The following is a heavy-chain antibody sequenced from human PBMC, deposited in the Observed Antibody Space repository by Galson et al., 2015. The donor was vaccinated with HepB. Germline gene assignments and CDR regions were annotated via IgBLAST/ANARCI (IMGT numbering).Heavy chain of an antibody. CDR1: GYTFTSYD. J-gene: IGHJ4*02. Sequence: SVKVSCKASGYTFTSYDVTWVRQAPGQGLEWMGWINADNGKTKYSRKFQGRVTITGDTSAYTSYLDLSTLRSEDTAVYYCAIERTAVKYYDLWGQGTLVSVPP. CDR3: AIERTAVKYYDL. CDR2: INADNGKT. D-gene: IGHD6-19*01. V-gene: IGHV1-3*01.